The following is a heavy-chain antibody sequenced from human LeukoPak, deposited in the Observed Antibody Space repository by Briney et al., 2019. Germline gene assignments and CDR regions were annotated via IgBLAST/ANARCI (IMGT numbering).Heavy chain of an antibody. CDR1: GFTFSSYW. V-gene: IGHV3-23*01. D-gene: IGHD3-16*02. J-gene: IGHJ4*02. Sequence: PGGSLRLSCAASGFTFSSYWMSWVRQAPGKGLEWVSAISGSGGSTYYADSVKGRFTISRDNSKNTLYLQMNSLRAEDTAVYYCAKDPAAYDYVWGSYRFGYWGQGTLVTVSS. CDR3: AKDPAAYDYVWGSYRFGY. CDR2: ISGSGGST.